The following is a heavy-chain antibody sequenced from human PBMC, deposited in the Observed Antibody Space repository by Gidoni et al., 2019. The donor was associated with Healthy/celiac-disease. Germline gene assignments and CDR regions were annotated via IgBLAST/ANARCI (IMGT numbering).Heavy chain of an antibody. CDR2: ISYDGSNK. Sequence: QVQLVEAGGGVVQPGRSLRLSCAASGLTLSRYAMHWVRQAPGKGLEWVAVISYDGSNKYYADSVKGRFTISRDNSKNTLYLQMNSLRAEDTAVYYCARVAPGYSYASDAFDIWGQGTMVTVSS. J-gene: IGHJ3*02. D-gene: IGHD5-18*01. CDR3: ARVAPGYSYASDAFDI. V-gene: IGHV3-30-3*01. CDR1: GLTLSRYA.